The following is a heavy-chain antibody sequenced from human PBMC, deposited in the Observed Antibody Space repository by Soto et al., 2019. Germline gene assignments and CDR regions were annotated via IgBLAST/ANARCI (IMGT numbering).Heavy chain of an antibody. CDR1: GFTFSAFW. CDR2: IKRDGTVT. Sequence: EVQLAESGGGLVQPGESLRLSCAASGFTFSAFWMTLLRQAPGKGLEWVANIKRDGTVTHYGDSVEGRSTLSRDNAQISLFLQLNSLRPEDTAMYSCARDLSPPGEFFYDAFDVWGQGTFVTVSS. D-gene: IGHD2-21*01. V-gene: IGHV3-7*04. CDR3: ARDLSPPGEFFYDAFDV. J-gene: IGHJ3*01.